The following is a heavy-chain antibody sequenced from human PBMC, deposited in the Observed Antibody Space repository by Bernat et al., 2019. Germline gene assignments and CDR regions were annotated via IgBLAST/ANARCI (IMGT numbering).Heavy chain of an antibody. CDR3: AKERYSSSSQQDSD. CDR2: ISYDGSNK. Sequence: QVQLVESGGGVVQPGRSLRLSCAASGFTFSSYGMHWVRQAPGKGLEWVAVISYDGSNKYYADSVKGRFTISRGNSKNTLYLQMNSLRAEDTAVYYCAKERYSSSSQQDSDWGQGTLVTVSS. J-gene: IGHJ4*02. V-gene: IGHV3-30*18. CDR1: GFTFSSYG. D-gene: IGHD6-6*01.